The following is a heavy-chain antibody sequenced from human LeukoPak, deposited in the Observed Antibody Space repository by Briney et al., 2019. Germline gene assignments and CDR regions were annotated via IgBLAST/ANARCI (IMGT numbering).Heavy chain of an antibody. CDR2: IIPIFGTA. Sequence: SVKVSCKASGGAFSSYAISWVRQAPGQGLEWMGRIIPIFGTANYAQKFQGRVTITTDESTSTAYMELSSLRSEDTAVYYCARDQIPAAAIPNWFGPWGQGTLVTVSS. V-gene: IGHV1-69*05. CDR1: GGAFSSYA. J-gene: IGHJ5*02. CDR3: ARDQIPAAAIPNWFGP. D-gene: IGHD2-2*01.